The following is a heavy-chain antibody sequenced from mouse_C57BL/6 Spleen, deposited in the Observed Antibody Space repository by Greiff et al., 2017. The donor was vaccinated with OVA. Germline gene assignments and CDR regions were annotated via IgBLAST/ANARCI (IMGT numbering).Heavy chain of an antibody. CDR1: GFTFTTYA. Sequence: EVKLMESGGGLVQPKGSLKLSCAASGFTFTTYAMHWVRQAPGKGLEWVARIRSKSSNNVTYYADSVKDRLTISRDDSQSMLDLQINNLKTEDTAMYDCVRDGGAYGTLFAYWGQGTTLTVSS. CDR2: IRSKSSNNVT. D-gene: IGHD1-1*01. V-gene: IGHV10-3*01. J-gene: IGHJ2*01. CDR3: VRDGGAYGTLFAY.